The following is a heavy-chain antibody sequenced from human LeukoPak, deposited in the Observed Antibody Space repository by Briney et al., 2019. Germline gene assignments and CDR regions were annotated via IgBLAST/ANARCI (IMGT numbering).Heavy chain of an antibody. CDR1: GFTFSSYG. V-gene: IGHV3-30*02. D-gene: IGHD2-15*01. Sequence: GGSLRLSCAASGFTFSSYGMHWVRQAPGKGLEWVAFIRYDESDKYYADSVKGRFTISRDNSKNTLYLQMNSLRAEDTAVYYCGGSGYCSGGSCYSPYNWFDPWGQGTLVTVSS. CDR3: GGSGYCSGGSCYSPYNWFDP. CDR2: IRYDESDK. J-gene: IGHJ5*02.